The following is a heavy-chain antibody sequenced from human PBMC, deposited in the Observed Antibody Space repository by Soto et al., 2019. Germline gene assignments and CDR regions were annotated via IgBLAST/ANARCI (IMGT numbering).Heavy chain of an antibody. Sequence: QVQLVESGGGVVQPGRSLRLSCAASGFTFSSYAMHWVRQAPGKGLAWVAFISSDGSNKYYADSVKGRFTISRDNSKNTLYLQMNSLRADDTAVYYCATAVVAAGGNVWGQGTTVTVSS. D-gene: IGHD6-25*01. J-gene: IGHJ6*02. CDR3: ATAVVAAGGNV. CDR1: GFTFSSYA. V-gene: IGHV3-30-3*01. CDR2: ISSDGSNK.